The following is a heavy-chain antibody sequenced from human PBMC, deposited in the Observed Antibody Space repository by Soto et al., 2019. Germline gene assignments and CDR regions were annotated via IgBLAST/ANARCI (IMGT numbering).Heavy chain of an antibody. J-gene: IGHJ3*02. CDR1: GFSLSTSGVG. CDR2: IYWDDDK. V-gene: IGHV2-5*02. CDR3: AHRQIVVVVAPHHDAFDI. Sequence: QITLKESGPTLVKPTQTLTLTCTFSGFSLSTSGVGVGWIRQPPGKALEWLALIYWDDDKRYSPFLKSRLTITKDTSKNQVVLTMTNMDPVDTATYYCAHRQIVVVVAPHHDAFDIWGQGTMVTVSS. D-gene: IGHD2-15*01.